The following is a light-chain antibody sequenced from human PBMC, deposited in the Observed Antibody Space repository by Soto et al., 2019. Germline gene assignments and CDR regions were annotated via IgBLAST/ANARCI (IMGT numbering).Light chain of an antibody. CDR3: QQCDNWPRT. Sequence: EIVLTQSPVILSLSPGERATLSCRASQSVGNNLAWYQQKPGQAPSLLIHGASTRATGIPARFSGSGSGTEFTLTISSLQSEDFAVYYCQQCDNWPRTFGQGTKVEFK. CDR2: GAS. J-gene: IGKJ1*01. V-gene: IGKV3-15*01. CDR1: QSVGNN.